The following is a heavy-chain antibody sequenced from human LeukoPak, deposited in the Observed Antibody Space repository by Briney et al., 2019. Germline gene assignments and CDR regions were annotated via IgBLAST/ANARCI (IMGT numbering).Heavy chain of an antibody. CDR1: GGSISSGSYY. V-gene: IGHV4-61*02. D-gene: IGHD3-10*01. CDR2: IYTSGST. Sequence: SQTLSPTCTVSGGSISSGSYYWSWIRQPAGKGLEWIGRIYTSGSTNYNPSLKSRVTISVDTSKNQFSLKLSSVTAADTAVYYCARGAMVRGEKNYYYMDVWGKGTTVTISS. J-gene: IGHJ6*03. CDR3: ARGAMVRGEKNYYYMDV.